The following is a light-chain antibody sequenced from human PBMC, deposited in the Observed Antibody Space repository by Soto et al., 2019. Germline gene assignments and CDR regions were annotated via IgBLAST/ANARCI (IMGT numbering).Light chain of an antibody. CDR2: DAS. V-gene: IGKV1-5*01. CDR1: QSISSW. Sequence: DIQMTQPPSTLSGSVGDRVTITRRASQSISSWLAWYQQKPVKAPKLLIYDASSLQSGVPSRFSGSGSGTDFTLTISRLEPEDFAVYYCQQYGSSLWTFGQGTKVDIK. CDR3: QQYGSSLWT. J-gene: IGKJ1*01.